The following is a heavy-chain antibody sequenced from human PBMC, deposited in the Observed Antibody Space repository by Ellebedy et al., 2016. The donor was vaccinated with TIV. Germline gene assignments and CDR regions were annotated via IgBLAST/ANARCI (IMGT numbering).Heavy chain of an antibody. D-gene: IGHD7-27*01. CDR1: GFTFSPYS. CDR3: ARDMAWGNERMNDAFDI. J-gene: IGHJ3*02. V-gene: IGHV3-48*04. CDR2: ISGSSLTR. Sequence: GGSLRLSCAASGFTFSPYSMNWVRRAPGKGLEWVSYISGSSLTRFYADSVKGRFTISRDNAGTSLYLQMDSLRVEDTAVYYCARDMAWGNERMNDAFDIWGQGTMVIVSS.